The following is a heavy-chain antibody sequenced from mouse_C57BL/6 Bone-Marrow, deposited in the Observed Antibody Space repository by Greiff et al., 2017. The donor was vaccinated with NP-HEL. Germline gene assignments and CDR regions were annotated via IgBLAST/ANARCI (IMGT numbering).Heavy chain of an antibody. D-gene: IGHD1-1*01. CDR2: INYDGSST. V-gene: IGHV5-16*01. Sequence: EVQLVESEGGLVQPGSSMKLSCTASGFTFSDYYMAWVRQVPEKGLEWVANINYDGSSTYYLDSLKSRFIISRDNAKNILYLQMSSLKSEDTATYYCARDRDGSSLFDYWGQGTTHTVSS. CDR3: ARDRDGSSLFDY. J-gene: IGHJ2*01. CDR1: GFTFSDYY.